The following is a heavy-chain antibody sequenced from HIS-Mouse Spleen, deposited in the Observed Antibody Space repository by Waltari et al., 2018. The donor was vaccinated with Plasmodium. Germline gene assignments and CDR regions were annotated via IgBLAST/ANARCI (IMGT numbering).Heavy chain of an antibody. V-gene: IGHV1-2*02. Sequence: QVQLVQSGAEVKKPGASVKVSCKASGYTFTGYYMHWVRQAPGQGLEWMGWINPNSGGTNYAQKFQGRVTMTRDTSISTAYMELSRLRSDDTAVYYCASSLVGATTQYYYYGMDVWGQGTTVTVSS. J-gene: IGHJ6*02. CDR3: ASSLVGATTQYYYYGMDV. CDR1: GYTFTGYY. CDR2: INPNSGGT. D-gene: IGHD1-26*01.